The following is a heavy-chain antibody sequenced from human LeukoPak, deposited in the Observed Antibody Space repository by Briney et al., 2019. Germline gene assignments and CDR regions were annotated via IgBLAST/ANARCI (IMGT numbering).Heavy chain of an antibody. V-gene: IGHV3-21*01. CDR1: GFXFSNYT. D-gene: IGHD2-21*02. Sequence: GGSLRLSCGASGFXFSNYTINWVRQAPGKGLEWISSIGSSSHFRYYADSLKGRVTISRDNAKNSLYLQVNSLRVEDTAMYYCARSCDGDCYSDYWGQGTLVTVSS. CDR2: IGSSSHFR. J-gene: IGHJ4*02. CDR3: ARSCDGDCYSDY.